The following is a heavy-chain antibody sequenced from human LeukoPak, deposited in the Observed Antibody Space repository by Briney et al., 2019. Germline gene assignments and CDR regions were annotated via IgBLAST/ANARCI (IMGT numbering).Heavy chain of an antibody. V-gene: IGHV4-59*01. D-gene: IGHD6-13*01. J-gene: IGHJ4*02. CDR2: IYYSGST. CDR1: GGSISSYY. CDR3: ARAPIAAALRFFDY. Sequence: SETLSLTCTVSGGSISSYYWSWIRQPPGKGLEWLGYIYYSGSTNYNPSLKSRVTISVDTSKNQFSLKLSSVTAADTAVYYCARAPIAAALRFFDYWGQGTLVTVSS.